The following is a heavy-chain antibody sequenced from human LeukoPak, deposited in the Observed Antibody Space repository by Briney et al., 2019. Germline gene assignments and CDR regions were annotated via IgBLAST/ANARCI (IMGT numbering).Heavy chain of an antibody. V-gene: IGHV4-61*02. CDR3: ARNVVVVAANWFDP. D-gene: IGHD2-15*01. J-gene: IGHJ5*02. Sequence: SETLSLTCTVSGGSISSGSYYWSWIRQPAGKGLEWIGRIYTSGSTNYSPSLKSRVTISVDTSKNQFSLKLSSVTAADTAVYYCARNVVVVAANWFDPWGQGTLVTVSS. CDR2: IYTSGST. CDR1: GGSISSGSYY.